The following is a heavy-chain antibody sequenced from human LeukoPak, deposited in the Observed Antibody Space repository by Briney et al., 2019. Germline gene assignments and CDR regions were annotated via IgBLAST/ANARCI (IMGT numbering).Heavy chain of an antibody. CDR2: IRKKAYGETT. Sequence: GGSLRLSCTASGFTFGDDGWSWFRLAPGKGLEWICFIRKKAYGETTENAASVRGRFTISRDDAKSIAYLQMNSLKTEDTALYYCARGLHDYGDSNYYFDQWGQGTLVTVSS. D-gene: IGHD4-17*01. CDR3: ARGLHDYGDSNYYFDQ. J-gene: IGHJ4*02. CDR1: GFTFGDDG. V-gene: IGHV3-49*03.